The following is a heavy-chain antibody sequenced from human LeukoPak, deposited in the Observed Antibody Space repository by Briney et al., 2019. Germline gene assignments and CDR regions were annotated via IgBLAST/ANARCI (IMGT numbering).Heavy chain of an antibody. Sequence: PGGSLRLSCAVYGITFSRYSMDWVRQAPGKGLELVSYISSSSTTTYYADSVKGRSTISRDNARNLVYLEMHSLRAEDTALYYCALGWYAIDYWGQGTLVTVSS. CDR3: ALGWYAIDY. CDR2: ISSSSTTT. J-gene: IGHJ4*02. D-gene: IGHD6-19*01. V-gene: IGHV3-48*04. CDR1: GITFSRYS.